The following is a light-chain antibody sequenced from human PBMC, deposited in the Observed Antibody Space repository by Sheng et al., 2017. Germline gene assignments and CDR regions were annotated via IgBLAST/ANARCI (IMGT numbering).Light chain of an antibody. Sequence: DIVMTQSPATLSVSPGERATLSCRASQSISSNLAWYQQKPGQAPRLLIYAASNLHSGVPSRFSGSGSGTDFTLTISNLQPDDFATYYCQQYASYWSFGQGTKVEIK. CDR2: AAS. CDR1: QSISSN. CDR3: QQYASYWS. J-gene: IGKJ1*01. V-gene: IGKV3-15*01.